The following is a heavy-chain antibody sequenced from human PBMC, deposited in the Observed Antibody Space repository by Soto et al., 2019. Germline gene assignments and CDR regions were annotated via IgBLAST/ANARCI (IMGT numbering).Heavy chain of an antibody. CDR1: GFTFSSYA. CDR3: ARDKPTPADIVAILASGQFDY. CDR2: ISYDGSNK. Sequence: GGSLRLSCAASGFTFSSYAMHWVRQAPGKGLEWVAVISYDGSNKYYADSVKGRFTISRDNSKNTLYLQMNSLRAEDTAVYYCARDKPTPADIVAILASGQFDYWGQGTLVTVSS. J-gene: IGHJ4*02. V-gene: IGHV3-30-3*01. D-gene: IGHD5-12*01.